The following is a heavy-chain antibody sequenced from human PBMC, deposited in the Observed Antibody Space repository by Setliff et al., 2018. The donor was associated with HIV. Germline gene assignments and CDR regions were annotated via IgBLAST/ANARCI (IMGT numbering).Heavy chain of an antibody. D-gene: IGHD3-10*01. J-gene: IGHJ3*01. V-gene: IGHV4-4*07. CDR1: GGSMSTYY. CDR3: ARETAPAHYYGSGSYRLHAFDV. CDR2: VYTSGST. Sequence: PSETLSLTCSVSGGSMSTYYWSWIRQPAGKRLEWIGRVYTSGSTIYNPSLRSRVTMSVDTSKSQFSLKLNSVAAADTAVYYCARETAPAHYYGSGSYRLHAFDVWGQGTMVTVSS.